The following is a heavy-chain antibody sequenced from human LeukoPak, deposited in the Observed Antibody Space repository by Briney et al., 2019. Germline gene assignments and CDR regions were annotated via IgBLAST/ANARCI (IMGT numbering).Heavy chain of an antibody. V-gene: IGHV4-59*08. D-gene: IGHD3-16*01. Sequence: SETLSLTCTVSGGSISSYYWSWIRQPPVKGLEWIGYIYYSGSTNYNPSLKSRVTISVDTSKNQFSLKLSSVTAADTAVYYCARWGSRYYFDYWGQGTLVTVSS. CDR1: GGSISSYY. CDR3: ARWGSRYYFDY. CDR2: IYYSGST. J-gene: IGHJ4*02.